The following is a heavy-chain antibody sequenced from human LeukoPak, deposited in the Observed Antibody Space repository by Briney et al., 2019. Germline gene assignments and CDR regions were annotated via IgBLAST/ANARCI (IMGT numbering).Heavy chain of an antibody. J-gene: IGHJ4*02. D-gene: IGHD2-15*01. CDR1: GYTFTSYY. CDR2: INPSGTST. CDR3: ARASRVHCSGGSCNGIDFEY. V-gene: IGHV1-46*01. Sequence: ASVKVSCKASGYTFTSYYMHWVRQAPGQGLEWMGIINPSGTSTTYAQKFQGRVTMTRDTSTSTVYMELSSLRSEDTAMYYCARASRVHCSGGSCNGIDFEYWGQGTLVTVSS.